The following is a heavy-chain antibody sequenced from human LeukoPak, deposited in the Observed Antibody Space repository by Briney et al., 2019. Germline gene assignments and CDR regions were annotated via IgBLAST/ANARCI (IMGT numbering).Heavy chain of an antibody. J-gene: IGHJ6*02. CDR1: GFTLSSYD. Sequence: GGPVRLFCAASGFTLSSYDLHWVRHATAKDLEWVSAIGTAGDTYYPGSVKGRFTISRENAKNSLYLQMNSLRAGDTAVYYCARETNYYGMDVCGQGTTVTVSS. CDR2: IGTAGDT. CDR3: ARETNYYGMDV. V-gene: IGHV3-13*01.